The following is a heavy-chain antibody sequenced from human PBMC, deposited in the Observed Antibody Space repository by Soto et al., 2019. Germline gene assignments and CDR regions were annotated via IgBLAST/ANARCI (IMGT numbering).Heavy chain of an antibody. Sequence: QVQLVQSGAEVKKPGSSVKVSCKASGGTFSSYTISWVRQAPGQGLEWMGRIIPILGIANYAQKFQGRVTITADKSTSTAYMERSSLRSEDTAVYYCARGPEARYYYDSSGYFDYWGQGTLVTVSS. CDR2: IIPILGIA. D-gene: IGHD3-22*01. CDR3: ARGPEARYYYDSSGYFDY. J-gene: IGHJ4*02. V-gene: IGHV1-69*02. CDR1: GGTFSSYT.